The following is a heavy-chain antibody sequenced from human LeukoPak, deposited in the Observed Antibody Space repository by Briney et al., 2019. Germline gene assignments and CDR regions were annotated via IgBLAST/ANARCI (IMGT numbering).Heavy chain of an antibody. Sequence: GGSLRLSCAASGFTVSSNYMSWVRQAPGKGLEWVSVIYSGGSTYYADSVKGRFTISRDNSKNTLYLQMNSLRAEDTAVYYCAKGSSPRPAAIDYWGQGTLVTVSS. CDR1: GFTVSSNY. D-gene: IGHD2-2*01. J-gene: IGHJ4*02. CDR3: AKGSSPRPAAIDY. CDR2: IYSGGST. V-gene: IGHV3-66*01.